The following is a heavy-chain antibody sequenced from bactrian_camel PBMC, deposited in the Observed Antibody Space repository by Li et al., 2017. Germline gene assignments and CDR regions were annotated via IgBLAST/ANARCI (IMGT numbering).Heavy chain of an antibody. CDR1: EYTFSRYT. Sequence: HVQLVESGGGSVQAGGFLTLACASNEYTFSRYTMGWFRQAPGKERELVASVSGNGTPNYAPSVKGRFTVSRDNGKNMLWLQMNDLNTDDTAVYYCAAQTLRVGGPYRCDWRYWGKGTQVTVS. CDR3: AAQTLRVGGPYRCDWRY. V-gene: IGHV3S53*01. J-gene: IGHJ4*01. D-gene: IGHD1*01. CDR2: VSGNGTP.